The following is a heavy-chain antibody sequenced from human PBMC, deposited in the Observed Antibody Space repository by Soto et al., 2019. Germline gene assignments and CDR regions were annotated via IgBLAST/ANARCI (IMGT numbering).Heavy chain of an antibody. CDR3: ARLGGFCSSTSCYGFYGMDV. J-gene: IGHJ6*02. Sequence: QVQLQESGPGLVKPSETLSLTCTVSGGSISSGPYSWGWICQPPGEGLEWIGTFHYSENTYYNPALKSRVTISVDTSQNQFSLKVTSVTVADTAMYYCARLGGFCSSTSCYGFYGMDVWSQGTTVIVSS. CDR1: GGSISSGPYS. D-gene: IGHD2-2*01. V-gene: IGHV4-39*01. CDR2: FHYSENT.